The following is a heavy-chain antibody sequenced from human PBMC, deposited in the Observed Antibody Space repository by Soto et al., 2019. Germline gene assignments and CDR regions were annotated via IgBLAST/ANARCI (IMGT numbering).Heavy chain of an antibody. D-gene: IGHD3-22*01. CDR2: ISGSGGST. V-gene: IGHV3-23*01. Sequence: GKGMEWVAAISGSGGSTYYADSVKGRFTISRENSKNTLYLQMNSLRAEDAAVYYCAKDLIGSNAEYYAFRGNGTPVPVSS. J-gene: IGHJ4*01. CDR3: AKDLIGSNAEYYAF.